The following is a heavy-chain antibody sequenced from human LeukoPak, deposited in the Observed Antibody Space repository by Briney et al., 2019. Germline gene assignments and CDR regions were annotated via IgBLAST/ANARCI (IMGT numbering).Heavy chain of an antibody. CDR1: GGTFSSYA. J-gene: IGHJ5*02. CDR3: ARIVPGSGSYYRGWFDP. Sequence: SVKVSCKASGGTFSSYAISWVRQVPGQGLEWMGRIIPILGIANYAQNFQGRVTITADKSTSTAYMELSSLRSEDTAVYYCARIVPGSGSYYRGWFDPWGQGTLVTVSS. D-gene: IGHD3-10*01. CDR2: IIPILGIA. V-gene: IGHV1-69*04.